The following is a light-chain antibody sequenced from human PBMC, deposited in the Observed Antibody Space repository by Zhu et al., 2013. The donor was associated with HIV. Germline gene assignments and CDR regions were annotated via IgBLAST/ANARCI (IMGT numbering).Light chain of an antibody. V-gene: IGLV1-40*01. CDR2: GNT. J-gene: IGLJ3*02. Sequence: QSVLTQPPSVSGAPGQRVSISCTGSMSNIGAGYDVHWYHQLPGTAPRLLIYGNTNRPSGVPDRFSGSESGTSAFLAITGLQAEDEADYYCQSYDSTLSGWVFGGGTKLTVL. CDR3: QSYDSTLSGWV. CDR1: MSNIGAGYD.